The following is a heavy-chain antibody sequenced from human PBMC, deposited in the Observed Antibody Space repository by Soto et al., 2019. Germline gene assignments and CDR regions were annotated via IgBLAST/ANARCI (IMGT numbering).Heavy chain of an antibody. CDR2: IYWDDDK. J-gene: IGHJ5*02. CDR1: GFSLSTSGVG. D-gene: IGHD1-20*01. Sequence: QITLKESGPTLVKPTQTLTLTCTFSGFSLSTSGVGVGWIRQPPGKALEYLAVIYWDDDKRYSPSLSSRLTSTKDTSKNQVVLTMTNMDPVDTATYFCAHRRPWSSNWNSGWFDPWGQGTLVTVSS. V-gene: IGHV2-5*02. CDR3: AHRRPWSSNWNSGWFDP.